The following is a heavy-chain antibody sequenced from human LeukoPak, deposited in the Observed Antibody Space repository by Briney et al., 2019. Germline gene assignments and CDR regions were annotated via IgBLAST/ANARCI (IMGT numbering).Heavy chain of an antibody. CDR2: INSDGSST. D-gene: IGHD6-13*01. V-gene: IGHV3-74*01. J-gene: IGHJ3*02. CDR1: GFTFSSYW. Sequence: GGSLRLSCAASGFTFSSYWMHWVRQAPGKGLVWVSRINSDGSSTSYADSVKGRFTISRDNSKNTLYLQMNSLRAEDTAVYYCAKEIAAAGTANAFDIWGQGTMVTVSS. CDR3: AKEIAAAGTANAFDI.